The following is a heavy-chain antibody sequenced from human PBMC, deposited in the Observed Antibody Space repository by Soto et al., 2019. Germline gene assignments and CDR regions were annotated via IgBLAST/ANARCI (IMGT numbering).Heavy chain of an antibody. CDR1: GFTFSIYA. Sequence: EVQMLESGGGLVQPGGSLRLSCEASGFTFSIYAMSWVRQAPGKGLEWVSAISGSGGSTYYADSVKGRFTISRDNSKNPLYLQMNSLRAEDTAVYDCAKEGRAYYYYYMDVWGKGTTVTVSS. V-gene: IGHV3-23*01. CDR3: AKEGRAYYYYYMDV. D-gene: IGHD3-10*01. CDR2: ISGSGGST. J-gene: IGHJ6*03.